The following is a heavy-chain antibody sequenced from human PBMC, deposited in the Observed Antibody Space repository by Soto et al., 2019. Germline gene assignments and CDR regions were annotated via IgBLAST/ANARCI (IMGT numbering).Heavy chain of an antibody. CDR1: GYTFTSYA. J-gene: IGHJ4*02. Sequence: ASVKVSCKASGYTFTSYAIHWVRQAPGQRLEWMGWINAGNGNTKYSQKFQGRVIITRDTSAGTAYMELRSLRSEDTAVYYCATPIVTFYWGQGTLVTVSS. CDR3: ATPIVTFY. D-gene: IGHD1-26*01. CDR2: INAGNGNT. V-gene: IGHV1-3*01.